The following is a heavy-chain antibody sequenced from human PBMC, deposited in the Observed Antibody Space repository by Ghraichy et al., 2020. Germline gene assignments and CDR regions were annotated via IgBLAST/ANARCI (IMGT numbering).Heavy chain of an antibody. V-gene: IGHV3-21*04. CDR3: VSIVVVPAA. J-gene: IGHJ1*01. D-gene: IGHD2-2*01. CDR1: GFSFSGYT. CDR2: ISTDRTYI. Sequence: GGSLRLSCEASGFSFSGYTMNWVRQAPGKGLEWVSSISTDRTYIYYTDSVKGRFTISRDDAKNSLYLQMNSLRVEDTAMYYCVSIVVVPAAWGQGTLVTVSS.